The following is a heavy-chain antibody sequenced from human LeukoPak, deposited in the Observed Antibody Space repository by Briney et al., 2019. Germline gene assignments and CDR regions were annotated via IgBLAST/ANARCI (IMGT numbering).Heavy chain of an antibody. Sequence: ASVKVSCKASGYTFTGYYMHWVRQAPGQGLEWMGWINPNSGGTNYAQKFQGRVTMTRDTSISTVYMELSRLRSDDTAVYYCARKRLGYCTNGVCHDAFDIWGQGTMVTVSS. J-gene: IGHJ3*02. CDR1: GYTFTGYY. CDR3: ARKRLGYCTNGVCHDAFDI. CDR2: INPNSGGT. V-gene: IGHV1-2*02. D-gene: IGHD2-8*01.